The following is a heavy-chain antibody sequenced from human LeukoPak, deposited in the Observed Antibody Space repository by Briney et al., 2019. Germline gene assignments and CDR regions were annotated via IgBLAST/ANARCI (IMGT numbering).Heavy chain of an antibody. V-gene: IGHV3-53*01. CDR1: GFNVRSNF. J-gene: IGHJ4*02. D-gene: IGHD2-2*01. CDR3: VREVPQLLYY. Sequence: GGSLRLSCAASGFNVRSNFMAWLRQAPGKGLEWASVIYTGGSTYYADSVKGRFTISRDNSQNTVSLQMNSVRAEDTAMYYCVREVPQLLYYWGQGTLVSVSS. CDR2: IYTGGST.